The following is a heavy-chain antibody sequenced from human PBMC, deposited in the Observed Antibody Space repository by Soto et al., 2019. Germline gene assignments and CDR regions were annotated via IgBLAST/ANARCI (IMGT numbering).Heavy chain of an antibody. J-gene: IGHJ4*02. V-gene: IGHV3-23*01. Sequence: EVQLLESGGGLVQPGGSLRLSCAASGFTFSSYAMSWVRQAPGKGLEWVSAISGSGGSTYYADSMKGRFTISRDNSKNTLYLQMNSLRAEDTAVYYCAKDSLNLVLPDRHDYWGQGTLVTVSS. CDR3: AKDSLNLVLPDRHDY. CDR1: GFTFSSYA. CDR2: ISGSGGST. D-gene: IGHD2-15*01.